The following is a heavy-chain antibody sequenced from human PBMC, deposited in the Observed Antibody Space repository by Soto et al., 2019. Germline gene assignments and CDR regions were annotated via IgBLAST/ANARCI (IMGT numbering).Heavy chain of an antibody. V-gene: IGHV1-69*01. CDR3: ASYSPPRYCSSTSCYELYAFAI. CDR1: GGTFSSYA. CDR2: IIPIFGTA. J-gene: IGHJ3*02. Sequence: QVQLVQSGAEVKKPGSSVKVSCKASGGTFSSYAISWVRQAPGQGLEWMGGIIPIFGTANYAQKFQGRVTITADETTSTAYMELSGLRSEDTAVYYSASYSPPRYCSSTSCYELYAFAIWGKGTMFTVSS. D-gene: IGHD2-2*01.